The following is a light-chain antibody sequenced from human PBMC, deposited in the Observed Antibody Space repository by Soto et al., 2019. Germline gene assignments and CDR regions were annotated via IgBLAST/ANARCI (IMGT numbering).Light chain of an antibody. CDR3: QQHSNSPLT. J-gene: IGKJ4*01. V-gene: IGKV1-5*03. CDR2: KAS. CDR1: HHIDAW. Sequence: IQMTQSPSTLSASVGDRVTITCRASHHIDAWLAWYQQKPGKAPKVLIYKASILDSGVPSRFSGSGSGTEFTLTISSLQPDDSATYYCQQHSNSPLTFGGGTKVEIK.